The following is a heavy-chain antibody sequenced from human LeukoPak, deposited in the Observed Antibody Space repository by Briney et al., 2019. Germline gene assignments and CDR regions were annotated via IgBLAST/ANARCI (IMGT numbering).Heavy chain of an antibody. CDR3: ARHYYDSSDYHSLFDY. Sequence: GGSLRLSCAASGFTFSSYGMHWVRQAPGKGLEWVAVISYDGSNKYYADSVKGRFTISRDNSKNTLYLQMNSLRAEDTAVYYCARHYYDSSDYHSLFDYWGQGTLVTVSS. J-gene: IGHJ4*02. CDR2: ISYDGSNK. D-gene: IGHD3-22*01. V-gene: IGHV3-30*03. CDR1: GFTFSSYG.